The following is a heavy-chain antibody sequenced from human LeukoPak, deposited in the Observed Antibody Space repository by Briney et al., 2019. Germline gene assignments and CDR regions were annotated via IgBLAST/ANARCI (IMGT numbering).Heavy chain of an antibody. CDR1: RYTFTKYG. CDR3: ARDGPAYGSGRMGWFDP. J-gene: IGHJ5*02. CDR2: ISAYNGNT. D-gene: IGHD3-10*01. Sequence: ASVKVSCKASRYTFTKYGISWVRQSPGQGLEWMGWISAYNGNTKFAQKLQGRVTMTTDTSTSTAYMELRSLRSDDTAVYYCARDGPAYGSGRMGWFDPWGQGTLVTVSS. V-gene: IGHV1-18*01.